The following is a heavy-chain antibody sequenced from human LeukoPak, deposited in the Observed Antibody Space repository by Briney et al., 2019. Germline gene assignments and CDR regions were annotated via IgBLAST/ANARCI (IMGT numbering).Heavy chain of an antibody. CDR3: ASSYYYGSGSYSHYYYYYGMDV. Sequence: PGRSLRLSCAASGFTFSSYAMHWVRQAPGKGLEWVAVISYDGSNKYYADSVKGRFTISRDNSKNTLYLQMNSLRAEDTAVYYCASSYYYGSGSYSHYYYYYGMDVWGQGTTVTVSS. CDR2: ISYDGSNK. CDR1: GFTFSSYA. D-gene: IGHD3-10*01. V-gene: IGHV3-30*04. J-gene: IGHJ6*02.